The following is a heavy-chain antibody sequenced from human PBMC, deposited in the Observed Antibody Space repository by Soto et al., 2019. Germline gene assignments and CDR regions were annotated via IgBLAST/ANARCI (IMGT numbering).Heavy chain of an antibody. V-gene: IGHV3-23*01. D-gene: IGHD3-10*01. Sequence: GGSLRLSCAASGFMFNNYAMSWVRQAPGKGLEWVSTVSVSGGTTYYADSLKGRFTISRDNSKNTLYLQMSSLRADDSAVYYCARGSKDSYPGSRVFDLWGRGTLVTVSS. CDR3: ARGSKDSYPGSRVFDL. J-gene: IGHJ4*02. CDR1: GFMFNNYA. CDR2: VSVSGGTT.